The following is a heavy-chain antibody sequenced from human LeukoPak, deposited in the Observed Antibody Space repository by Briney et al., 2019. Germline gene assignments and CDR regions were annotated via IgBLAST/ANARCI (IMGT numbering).Heavy chain of an antibody. CDR1: GFTLSTAT. J-gene: IGHJ3*02. Sequence: GGSLRLSCAASGFTLSTATMNWVREAPGKGLEWVSAISGSGGSTYYADSVKGRFTISRDNSKNTLYLQMNSLRAEDTAVYYCAKAMGPKPYYYDSSGLAAFDIWGQGTMVTVSS. CDR2: ISGSGGST. CDR3: AKAMGPKPYYYDSSGLAAFDI. D-gene: IGHD3-22*01. V-gene: IGHV3-23*01.